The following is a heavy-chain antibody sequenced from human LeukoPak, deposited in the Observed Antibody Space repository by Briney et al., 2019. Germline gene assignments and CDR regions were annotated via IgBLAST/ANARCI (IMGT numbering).Heavy chain of an antibody. CDR2: MNPNSGNT. D-gene: IGHD3-22*01. Sequence: ASVKVSCKASGYTFTGYYVHWVRQAPGQGLEWMGWMNPNSGNTGYAQKFQGRVTITRNTSISTAYMELSSLRSEDTAVYYCATVDSSGYSQFDYWGQGTLVTVSS. V-gene: IGHV1-8*03. CDR3: ATVDSSGYSQFDY. J-gene: IGHJ4*02. CDR1: GYTFTGYY.